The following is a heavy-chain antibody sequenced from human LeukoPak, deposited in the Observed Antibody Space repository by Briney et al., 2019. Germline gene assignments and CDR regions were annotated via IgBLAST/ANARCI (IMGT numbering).Heavy chain of an antibody. CDR3: AKFHRRDYTSAGLGY. CDR2: ISYDGSNK. D-gene: IGHD3-3*01. J-gene: IGHJ4*02. V-gene: IGHV3-30*18. Sequence: PGRSLRLSCAASGFTFSSYGMHWVRQAPGKGLEWVAVISYDGSNKYYADSVKGRFTISRDNSKNTVHLQMNSLRAEDTAVYYCAKFHRRDYTSAGLGYWGQGTLVTVSS. CDR1: GFTFSSYG.